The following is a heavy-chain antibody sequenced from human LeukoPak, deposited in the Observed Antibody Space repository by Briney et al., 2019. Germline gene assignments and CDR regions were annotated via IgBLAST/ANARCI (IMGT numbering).Heavy chain of an antibody. CDR2: IYYSGST. CDR1: GGSISSGSYY. Sequence: SETLSLTCTVPGGSISSGSYYWSWIRQPPGKGLEWIGYIYYSGSTNYNPSLKSRVTISVDTSKNQFSLKLSSVTAADTAVYYCARVDSYYDYVWGSYRPWWYFDYWGQGTLVTVSS. CDR3: ARVDSYYDYVWGSYRPWWYFDY. D-gene: IGHD3-16*02. J-gene: IGHJ4*02. V-gene: IGHV4-61*01.